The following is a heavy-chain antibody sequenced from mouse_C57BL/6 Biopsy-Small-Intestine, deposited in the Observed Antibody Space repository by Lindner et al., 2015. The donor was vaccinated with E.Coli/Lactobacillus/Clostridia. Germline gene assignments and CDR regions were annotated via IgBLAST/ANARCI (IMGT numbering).Heavy chain of an antibody. CDR3: ARNLGVTTRAMDY. V-gene: IGHV2-9-1*01. CDR2: IWTGGGT. CDR1: GFSLTSYG. Sequence: VQLQESGPGLVAPSQSLSITCTVSGFSLTSYGVSWVRQPPGKGLEWLGVIWTGGGTNYNSALKSRLSISKDNSKSQVFLKMNSLQTDDTARYYCARNLGVTTRAMDYWGQGTSVTVSS. D-gene: IGHD2-2*01. J-gene: IGHJ4*01.